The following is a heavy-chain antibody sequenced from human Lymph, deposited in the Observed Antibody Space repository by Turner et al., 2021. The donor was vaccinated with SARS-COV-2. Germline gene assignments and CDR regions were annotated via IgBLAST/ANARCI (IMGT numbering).Heavy chain of an antibody. CDR1: GFTFSDYF. V-gene: IGHV3-11*06. CDR3: ARSGGPYYYYGMDV. J-gene: IGHJ6*02. CDR2: ISSSSTYT. Sequence: QVQLVESGGGLVKPGGSLRLSCAASGFTFSDYFMSWIRQAPGKGLEWVSYISSSSTYTNYADSVKGRFTISRDNAKNSLYLKMNSLRAEDTAVYYCARSGGPYYYYGMDVWGQGTTVTVSS. D-gene: IGHD3-16*01.